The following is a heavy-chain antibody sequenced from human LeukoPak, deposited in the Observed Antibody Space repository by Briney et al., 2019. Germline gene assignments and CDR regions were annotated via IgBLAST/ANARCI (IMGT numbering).Heavy chain of an antibody. CDR2: INSDGTTT. Sequence: GVLRLSCAASGFTLSRYWMHWVRQTPGKGLVWVSLINSDGTTTFYADSAKGRFTISRDNARNTLYLQMSSLRAEDTAVYYCASTEYVASHFDQWGQGTLVTVSS. CDR3: ASTEYVASHFDQ. J-gene: IGHJ4*02. V-gene: IGHV3-74*01. CDR1: GFTLSRYW. D-gene: IGHD5-12*01.